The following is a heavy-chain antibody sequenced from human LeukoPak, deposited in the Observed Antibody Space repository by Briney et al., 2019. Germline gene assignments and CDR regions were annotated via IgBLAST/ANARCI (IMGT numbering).Heavy chain of an antibody. Sequence: GGSLRLSCAASGFTLTSYAMSRVRQAPGNRLKSFSAISGSGRSTYYADSVKGRFTISRDNSKNTLYLQMNSLRAEDTAVYYCAKDQDIAVDDAFDVWGQGTMVTVSS. CDR1: GFTLTSYA. D-gene: IGHD6-19*01. J-gene: IGHJ3*01. CDR3: AKDQDIAVDDAFDV. V-gene: IGHV3-23*01. CDR2: ISGSGRST.